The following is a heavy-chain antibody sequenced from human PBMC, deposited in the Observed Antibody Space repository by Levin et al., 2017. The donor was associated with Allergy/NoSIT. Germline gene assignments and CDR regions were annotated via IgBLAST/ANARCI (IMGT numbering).Heavy chain of an antibody. Sequence: LAGGSLRLSCAASGFTFSSYGMHWVRQAPGKGLEWVAVIWYDGSNKYYADSVKGRFTISRDNSKNTLYLQMNSLRAEDTAVYYCAVPYCGGDCYSSDAFDIWGQGTMVTVSS. CDR1: GFTFSSYG. CDR2: IWYDGSNK. CDR3: AVPYCGGDCYSSDAFDI. J-gene: IGHJ3*02. V-gene: IGHV3-33*01. D-gene: IGHD2-21*02.